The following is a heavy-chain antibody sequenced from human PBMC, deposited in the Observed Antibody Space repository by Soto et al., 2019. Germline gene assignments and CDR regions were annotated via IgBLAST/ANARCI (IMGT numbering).Heavy chain of an antibody. CDR2: ISYDGSNK. D-gene: IGHD2-2*01. V-gene: IGHV3-30*18. J-gene: IGHJ6*02. CDR3: AQFCVSTSCSRGSYYCYGMDV. CDR1: GFTFSSYG. Sequence: QVQLVESGGGVVQPGRSLRLSCAASGFTFSSYGMHWVRQAPGKGLEWVAVISYDGSNKYYADSVKGRFTISRDNSKNTLYLQLNSLRAGDTAVYYCAQFCVSTSCSRGSYYCYGMDVWGQGTTVTVSS.